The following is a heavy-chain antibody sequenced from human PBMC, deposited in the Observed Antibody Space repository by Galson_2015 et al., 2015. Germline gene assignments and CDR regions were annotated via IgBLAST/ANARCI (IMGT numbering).Heavy chain of an antibody. V-gene: IGHV3-21*01. CDR2: IDSSSSYI. CDR3: ARSPSVTPGYEYGMDV. CDR1: GFTFSSYS. Sequence: SLRLSCAASGFTFSSYSMNWVRQAPGKGLEWVSSIDSSSSYIYYADSVKGRFTISRDNAKSSLYLQMNSLRAEDTAVYYCARSPSVTPGYEYGMDVWGQGTTVTVSS. J-gene: IGHJ6*02. D-gene: IGHD4-11*01.